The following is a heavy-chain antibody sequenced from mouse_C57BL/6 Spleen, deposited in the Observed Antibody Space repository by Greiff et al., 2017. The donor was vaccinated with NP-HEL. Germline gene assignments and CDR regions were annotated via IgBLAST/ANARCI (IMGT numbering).Heavy chain of an antibody. CDR2: ISSGSSTI. D-gene: IGHD2-4*01. Sequence: EVKVVESGGGLVKPGGSLKLSCAASGFTFSDYGMHWVRQAPEKGLEWVAYISSGSSTIYYADTVKGRFTISRDNAKNTLFLQMTSLRSEDTAMYYCARPVYDYARYWYFDVWGTGTTVTVSS. CDR3: ARPVYDYARYWYFDV. J-gene: IGHJ1*03. V-gene: IGHV5-17*01. CDR1: GFTFSDYG.